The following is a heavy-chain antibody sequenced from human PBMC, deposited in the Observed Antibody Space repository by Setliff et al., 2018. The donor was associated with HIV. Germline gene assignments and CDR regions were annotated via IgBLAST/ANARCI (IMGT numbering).Heavy chain of an antibody. J-gene: IGHJ1*01. Sequence: GGSLRLSCAASGFTFSSYAMSWVRQAPGKGLEWVSGISASGGSIYYADSVKGRFTISRDNSKNTLYLQMSSLRAEDTAVYYCAKGGANGWYGGYFQHWGQGTQVTVSS. D-gene: IGHD6-19*01. CDR3: AKGGANGWYGGYFQH. V-gene: IGHV3-23*01. CDR1: GFTFSSYA. CDR2: ISASGGSI.